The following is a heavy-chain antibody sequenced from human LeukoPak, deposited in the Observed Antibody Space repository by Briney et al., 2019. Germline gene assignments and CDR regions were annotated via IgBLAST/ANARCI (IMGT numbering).Heavy chain of an antibody. CDR2: IHAGGSDP. CDR1: GFTFSTSP. J-gene: IGHJ4*02. V-gene: IGHV3-23*01. D-gene: IGHD3-22*01. CDR3: AKGGHHYNPFFY. Sequence: PGGSLRLSCAASGFTFSTSPMGWVRQAPGKGLEWVSGIHAGGSDPFYADSVQGRFTISRDNSKNTLSLQLNSLRAEDTAVYFCAKGGHHYNPFFYCGQGALVTVSS.